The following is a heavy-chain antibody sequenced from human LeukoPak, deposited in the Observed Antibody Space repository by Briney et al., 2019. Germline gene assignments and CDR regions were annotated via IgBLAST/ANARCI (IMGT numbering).Heavy chain of an antibody. CDR1: GYSFTTYW. CDR3: ARHAKAYGSSCDC. Sequence: GESLKISCMGSGYSFTTYWISWVRQLPGKGLEWMGRIDPSDSYTNYSPSFQVHVTISADKSFSNAYLQWTSLKASDTSMYYCARHAKAYGSSCDCWGQGTLVTVSS. J-gene: IGHJ4*02. D-gene: IGHD6-13*01. V-gene: IGHV5-10-1*01. CDR2: IDPSDSYT.